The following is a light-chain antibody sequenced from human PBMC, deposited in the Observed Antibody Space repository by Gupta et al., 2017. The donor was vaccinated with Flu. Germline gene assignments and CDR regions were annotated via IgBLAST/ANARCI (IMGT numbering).Light chain of an antibody. CDR2: KNN. V-gene: IGLV1-47*01. CDR1: TSNVGRSY. CDR3: ATWDASLSGRV. J-gene: IGLJ3*02. Sequence: QSVLTQPPSASGTPGQRVTIPCSGSTSNVGRSYVYWYQPLPGTAPRLLIYKNNQRPSGVPDRSSGPTSGSSASLAIRGLRSDEEAAYYCATWDASLSGRVFGGGTRLTVL.